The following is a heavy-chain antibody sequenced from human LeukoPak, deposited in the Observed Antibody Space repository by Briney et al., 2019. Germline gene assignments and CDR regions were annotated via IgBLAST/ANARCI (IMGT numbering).Heavy chain of an antibody. CDR2: INGSGGST. J-gene: IGHJ4*02. CDR1: GFTFSSYA. CDR3: AKITGYSGSYQSGY. Sequence: GGSLRLSCAASGFTFSSYAMSWVRQAPGKGLEWVSDINGSGGSTYYADSVKGRFTISRDNSKNTLYLQMNSLRAEDTAVYYCAKITGYSGSYQSGYWGQGTLVTVSS. D-gene: IGHD1-26*01. V-gene: IGHV3-23*01.